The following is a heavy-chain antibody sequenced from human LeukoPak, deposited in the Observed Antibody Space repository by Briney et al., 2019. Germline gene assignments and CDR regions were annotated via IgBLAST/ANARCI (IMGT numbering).Heavy chain of an antibody. Sequence: GGSLRLSCAASGFTFSSYAMTWVRQAPGKGLEWVSGISSTGGSTYYADSVKGRFTISRDNSKNTLYLQMNSLRAEDTAVYYCARRSQYRSGYCDYWGQGTLVTVSS. J-gene: IGHJ4*02. CDR3: ARRSQYRSGYCDY. V-gene: IGHV3-23*01. CDR1: GFTFSSYA. CDR2: ISSTGGST. D-gene: IGHD3-22*01.